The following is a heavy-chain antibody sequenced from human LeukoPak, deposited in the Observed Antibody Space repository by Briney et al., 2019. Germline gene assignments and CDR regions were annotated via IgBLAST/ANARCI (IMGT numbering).Heavy chain of an antibody. CDR1: GFTFSSFA. V-gene: IGHV3-23*01. Sequence: GGSLRLSCAASGFTFSSFAMTWVRQAPGKGLEWVSSITSSGGGTYYADSVKGRFTISSDNSQNTLYLQMNSLKADDTAVYFCAKQIVGTASNDFDFWGQGTLVTVSS. CDR3: AKQIVGTASNDFDF. J-gene: IGHJ4*02. D-gene: IGHD1-26*01. CDR2: ITSSGGGT.